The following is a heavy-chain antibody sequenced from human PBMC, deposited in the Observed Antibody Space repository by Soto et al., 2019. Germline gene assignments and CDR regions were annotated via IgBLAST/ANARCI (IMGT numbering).Heavy chain of an antibody. Sequence: SETLSLTCTVSVYSISSGSYWAWIRQPPGKGPEWIASIYHGGTTFYNPSLKSRITISVDTSNNQFSLKLTSVTAADTAVYYCARVHVMVVAGSTFDYWGHGTLGTVSS. CDR3: ARVHVMVVAGSTFDY. CDR1: VYSISSGSY. CDR2: IYHGGTT. J-gene: IGHJ4*01. V-gene: IGHV4-38-2*02. D-gene: IGHD6-19*01.